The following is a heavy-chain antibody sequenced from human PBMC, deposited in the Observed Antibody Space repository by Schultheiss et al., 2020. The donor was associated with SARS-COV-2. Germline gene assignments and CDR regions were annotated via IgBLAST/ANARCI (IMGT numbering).Heavy chain of an antibody. CDR1: GFTFSSYS. CDR2: ISSSSSYI. J-gene: IGHJ4*02. Sequence: GGSLRLSCAASGFTFSSYSMNWVRQAPGKGLEWVSSISSSSSYIYYADSVKGRFTISRDNAKNSLYLQMNSLRAEDTAVYYCASGGMTTVTTKGYWGQGTLVTVSS. V-gene: IGHV3-21*01. D-gene: IGHD4-17*01. CDR3: ASGGMTTVTTKGY.